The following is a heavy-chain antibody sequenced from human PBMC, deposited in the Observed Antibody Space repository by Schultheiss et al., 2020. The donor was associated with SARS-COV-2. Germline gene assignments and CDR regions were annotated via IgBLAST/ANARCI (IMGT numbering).Heavy chain of an antibody. J-gene: IGHJ4*02. V-gene: IGHV3-15*01. CDR1: GFTFSNAW. Sequence: GGSLRLSCAASGFTFSNAWMSWVRQAPGRGLEWVGRLKSKTDAGPTDYAAPVKGRFTISRDDSKNTLYLQMNNLKTEDTAVYYCTTELDDTYFDYWGQGTLVTVSS. D-gene: IGHD3-22*01. CDR2: LKSKTDAGPT. CDR3: TTELDDTYFDY.